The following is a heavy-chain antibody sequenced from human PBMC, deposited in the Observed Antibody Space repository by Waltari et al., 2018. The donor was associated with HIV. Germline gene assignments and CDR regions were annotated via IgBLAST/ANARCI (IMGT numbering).Heavy chain of an antibody. CDR2: IYYSGST. V-gene: IGHV4-39*01. J-gene: IGHJ6*02. CDR3: AIDYGDSIYYYYGMDV. D-gene: IGHD4-17*01. Sequence: QLQLQESGPGLVKPSETLSLTCTVSGGSISSSSYYRGWIRQPPGKGLEWIGSIYYSGSTYYNPSLKSRVTISVDTSKNQFSRKLSSVTAADTAVYYCAIDYGDSIYYYYGMDVWGQGTTVTVSS. CDR1: GGSISSSSYY.